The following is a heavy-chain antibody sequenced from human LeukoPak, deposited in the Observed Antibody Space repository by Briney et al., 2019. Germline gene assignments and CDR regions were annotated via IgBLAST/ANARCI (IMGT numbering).Heavy chain of an antibody. CDR3: ARVATGSYDWFDP. J-gene: IGHJ5*02. V-gene: IGHV3-21*01. D-gene: IGHD3-10*01. Sequence: PGGSPRLSCAASGFTFSSYSMNWVRQAPGKGLEWVSSISSSSSYIYYADSVKGRFTISRDNAKNSLYLQMNSLRAEDTAVYFCARVATGSYDWFDPWGQGTLVTVSS. CDR2: ISSSSSYI. CDR1: GFTFSSYS.